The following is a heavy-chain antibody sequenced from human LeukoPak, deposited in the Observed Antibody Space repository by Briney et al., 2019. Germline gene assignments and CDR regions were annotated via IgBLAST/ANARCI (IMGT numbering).Heavy chain of an antibody. CDR2: MNTNSGNT. Sequence: ASVTVSFKASGYTFTSYDINWVRQATGQGLEWMGWMNTNSGNTGYAQKFQGRVTITRNTSISTAYMELSSLRSEDTAVYYCARGYYDYVWGSYRYVWFDPWGQGTLVTVSS. CDR3: ARGYYDYVWGSYRYVWFDP. V-gene: IGHV1-8*03. D-gene: IGHD3-16*02. CDR1: GYTFTSYD. J-gene: IGHJ5*02.